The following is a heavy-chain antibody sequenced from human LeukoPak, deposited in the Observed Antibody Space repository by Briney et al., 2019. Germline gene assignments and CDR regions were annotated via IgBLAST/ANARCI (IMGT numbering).Heavy chain of an antibody. V-gene: IGHV1-8*01. CDR2: MNPNSGNT. Sequence: ASVKVSCKASGYTFTSYDINWVRQATGQGLEWMGRMNPNSGNTGYAQKFQGRVTMTRNTSISTAYMELSSLRSEDTAVYYCARSYYGSGISYYWGQGTLVTVSS. CDR1: GYTFTSYD. J-gene: IGHJ4*02. D-gene: IGHD3-10*01. CDR3: ARSYYGSGISYY.